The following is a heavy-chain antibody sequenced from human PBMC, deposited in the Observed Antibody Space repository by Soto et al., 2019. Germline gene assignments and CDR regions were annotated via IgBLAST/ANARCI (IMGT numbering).Heavy chain of an antibody. CDR2: ISYSGST. J-gene: IGHJ4*02. CDR1: GGSISSSSYY. Sequence: QLQLQESGPGLVKPSETLSLTCAVSGGSISSSSYYWGWIRQPPGKGLEWIGSISYSGSTYYNPSPKSRVTISVDTSKNQSSLKLSSVTAADTAVYYCASYYYDSSGYYYVPGVYWGQGTLVTVSS. V-gene: IGHV4-39*01. D-gene: IGHD3-22*01. CDR3: ASYYYDSSGYYYVPGVY.